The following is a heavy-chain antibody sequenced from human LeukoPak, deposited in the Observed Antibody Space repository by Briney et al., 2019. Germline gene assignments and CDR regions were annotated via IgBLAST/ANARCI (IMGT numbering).Heavy chain of an antibody. CDR3: AKVPHYDSSGYPPYYFDY. CDR2: ISGSGDNT. Sequence: GGSLRLSCAVSGVTFKNYAMSWVRQAPGKGLEWVSGISGSGDNTYYADSVKGRFTISRDNSKNTLYLQMNSLRAEDTAVYYCAKVPHYDSSGYPPYYFDYWGQGTLVTVSS. J-gene: IGHJ4*02. CDR1: GVTFKNYA. V-gene: IGHV3-23*01. D-gene: IGHD3-22*01.